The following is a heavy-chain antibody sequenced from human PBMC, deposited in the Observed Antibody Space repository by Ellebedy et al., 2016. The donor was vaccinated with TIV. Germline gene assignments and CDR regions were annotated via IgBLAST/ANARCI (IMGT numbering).Heavy chain of an antibody. Sequence: ASVKVSXXASGYSFTTYYMHWVRQAPGQGLEWMGIIYPDGVTTTYAQKFQGRLSITRDTSTGTLYVELSSLRSEDTALYYCARDANDAFDYWGQGTLVTVSS. V-gene: IGHV1-46*01. CDR3: ARDANDAFDY. CDR1: GYSFTTYY. J-gene: IGHJ4*02. CDR2: IYPDGVTT. D-gene: IGHD1-1*01.